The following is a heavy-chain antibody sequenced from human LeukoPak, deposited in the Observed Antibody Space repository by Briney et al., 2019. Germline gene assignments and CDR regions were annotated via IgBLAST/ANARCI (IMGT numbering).Heavy chain of an antibody. J-gene: IGHJ4*02. D-gene: IGHD4-17*01. CDR3: ARGRWTATETTYYIDY. CDR2: IKAGDGKT. CDR1: GYSFSDYA. Sequence: GASVKVSCEASGYSFSDYAIHWVRQAPGQGLEWMGWIKAGDGKTKYAQNFQGRVTITRDRSASTAYMELSSLRSEDTSVYYCARGRWTATETTYYIDYWGQGTLVTVSS. V-gene: IGHV1-3*01.